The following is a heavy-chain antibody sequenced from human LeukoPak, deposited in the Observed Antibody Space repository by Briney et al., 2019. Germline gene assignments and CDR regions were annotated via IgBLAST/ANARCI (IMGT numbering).Heavy chain of an antibody. CDR2: IYYSGST. V-gene: IGHV4-59*01. J-gene: IGHJ5*02. D-gene: IGHD5-18*01. CDR1: GGSLSSYY. Sequence: SETLSLTCTVSGGSLSSYYWSWIRQPPEKGLEWIGYIYYSGSTNYNPSLKSRVTISVDTSKNQFSLKLSSVTAADTAVYYCARVPRGGYSYSNWFDPWGQGTLVTVSS. CDR3: ARVPRGGYSYSNWFDP.